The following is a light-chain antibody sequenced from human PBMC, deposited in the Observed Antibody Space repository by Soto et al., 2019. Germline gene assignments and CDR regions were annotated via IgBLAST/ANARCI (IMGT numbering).Light chain of an antibody. V-gene: IGKV3-15*01. CDR1: QSVSSN. J-gene: IGKJ1*01. CDR2: GAS. CDR3: LLYGTSPPT. Sequence: EIALTQSTGTLSVSPGARAALSWRASQSVSSNLAWYQQKPGQAPRLLIYGASTRATGIPARFSGSGSGTDFTLTISRLESEDFAVYYCLLYGTSPPTFGQGTKVDIK.